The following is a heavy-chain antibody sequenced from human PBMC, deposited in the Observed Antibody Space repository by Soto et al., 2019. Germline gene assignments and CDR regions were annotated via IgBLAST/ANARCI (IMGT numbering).Heavy chain of an antibody. Sequence: GGSLRLSCAASGFMFSAYTMSWVRQAPGKGLEWLSSITSNSDHIDYADSVRGRFTVSRDNARKSLYLQMDSLGAEDTGVYYCATPYYYNQWGPGTLVTVSS. CDR2: ITSNSDHI. D-gene: IGHD3-10*01. V-gene: IGHV3-21*01. J-gene: IGHJ4*02. CDR1: GFMFSAYT. CDR3: ATPYYYNQ.